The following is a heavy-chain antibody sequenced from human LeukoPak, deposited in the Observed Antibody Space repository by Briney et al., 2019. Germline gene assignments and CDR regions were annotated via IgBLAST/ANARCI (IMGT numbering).Heavy chain of an antibody. V-gene: IGHV4-39*01. CDR1: GGSISSSSYY. Sequence: SETLSLTCTVSGGSISSSSYYRGWIRQTPGKGLEWIGSIYYSGNTYYNPSLKSRVTISVDTSKNQFSLKLSSVTAADTAVYYCARSLRGAAHHFDYWGQGTLVTVSS. CDR3: ARSLRGAAHHFDY. CDR2: IYYSGNT. D-gene: IGHD6-6*01. J-gene: IGHJ4*02.